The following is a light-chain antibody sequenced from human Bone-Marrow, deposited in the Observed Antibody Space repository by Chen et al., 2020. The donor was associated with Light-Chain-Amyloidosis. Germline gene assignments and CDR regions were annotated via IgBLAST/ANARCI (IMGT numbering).Light chain of an antibody. J-gene: IGKJ1*01. Sequence: DIQMTQSPSSLSASVGDRVTITCRASQRISSYLNWYQQKPGKAPKLLIHTASTLQSGVPSRFSGSGSGTDFTLTISSLQPEDFASYYCQQSYSGPWAFGHGTKVEI. CDR2: TAS. CDR1: QRISSY. CDR3: QQSYSGPWA. V-gene: IGKV1-39*01.